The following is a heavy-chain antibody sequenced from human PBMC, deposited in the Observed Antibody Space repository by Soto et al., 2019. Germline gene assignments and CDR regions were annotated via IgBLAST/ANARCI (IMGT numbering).Heavy chain of an antibody. D-gene: IGHD3-16*01. V-gene: IGHV3-33*01. CDR1: GFTFSSYG. Sequence: GGSLRLSCAASGFTFSSYGMHWVRQAPGKGLEWVAVIWYDGSNKYYADSVKGRFTISRDNSKNTLYLQMNSLRAEDTAVYYCARDRYVGNYYFDYWGQGTLVTVSS. CDR2: IWYDGSNK. J-gene: IGHJ4*02. CDR3: ARDRYVGNYYFDY.